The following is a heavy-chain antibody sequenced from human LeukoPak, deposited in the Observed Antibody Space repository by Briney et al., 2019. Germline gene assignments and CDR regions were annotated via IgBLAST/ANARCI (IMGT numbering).Heavy chain of an antibody. CDR1: GGSISSGDYY. J-gene: IGHJ5*02. D-gene: IGHD3-10*01. CDR2: IYYSGST. Sequence: NPSETLSLTCTVSGGSISSGDYYWGWIRQPPGKGLEWIGYIYYSGSTYYNPSLKSRVTISVDTSKNQFSLKLSSVTAADTAVYYCARARITMVRGVIIVGWFDPWGQGTLVTVSS. V-gene: IGHV4-30-4*08. CDR3: ARARITMVRGVIIVGWFDP.